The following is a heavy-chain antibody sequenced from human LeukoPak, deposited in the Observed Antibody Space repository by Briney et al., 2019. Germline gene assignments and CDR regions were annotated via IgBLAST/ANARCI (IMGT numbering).Heavy chain of an antibody. CDR3: ALQSRDFDSSGFYFDY. D-gene: IGHD3-22*01. CDR1: GFTFSSFT. V-gene: IGHV3-64*01. Sequence: PGGSLRLSCAASGFTFSSFTMNWVRQAPGKGLEYVSAISSNGGSTYCANSVKGRFTISRDNSKNALYLQMGSLRAEDMAVYYCALQSRDFDSSGFYFDYWGRGTLVTVSS. J-gene: IGHJ4*02. CDR2: ISSNGGST.